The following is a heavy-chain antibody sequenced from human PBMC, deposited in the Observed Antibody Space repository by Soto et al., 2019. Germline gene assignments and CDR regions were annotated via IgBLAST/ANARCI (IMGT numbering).Heavy chain of an antibody. CDR3: ARDGGLRGYSGYDSFDY. CDR1: GGSVSSGSYY. CDR2: IYYSGST. Sequence: LSLTCTVSGGSVSSGSYYWSWIRQPPGKGLEWIGYIYYSGSTNYNPSLKSRVTISVDTSKNQFSLKLSSVTAADTAAYYCARDGGLRGYSGYDSFDYWGQGTLVTVSS. D-gene: IGHD5-12*01. V-gene: IGHV4-61*01. J-gene: IGHJ4*02.